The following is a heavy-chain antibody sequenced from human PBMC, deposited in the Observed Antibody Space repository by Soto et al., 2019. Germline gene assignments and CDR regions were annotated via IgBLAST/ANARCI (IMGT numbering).Heavy chain of an antibody. V-gene: IGHV3-23*01. J-gene: IGHJ4*02. CDR1: GFTFSSYA. CDR2: ISGSGGST. CDR3: AKDPPYCTNGVCLYFDY. D-gene: IGHD2-8*01. Sequence: PGGSLRLSCAASGFTFSSYAMSWVRQAPGKGLEWVPAISGSGGSTYYADSVKGRFTISRDNSKNTLYLQMNSLRAEDTAVYYCAKDPPYCTNGVCLYFDYWGQGTLVTVSS.